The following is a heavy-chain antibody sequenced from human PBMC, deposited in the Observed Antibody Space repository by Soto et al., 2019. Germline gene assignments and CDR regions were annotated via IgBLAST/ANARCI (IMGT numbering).Heavy chain of an antibody. CDR3: TTGDLGKDY. Sequence: EVQLVESGGGLVKPGGSLRLACTASGFSFSNAWMTWVRQAPGKGLEWVGRIKTKGDGETTDYAAPVRGRFTFSKDDSKNTLNVQMNNLKGEHTGVYFCTTGDLGKDYGGQGTLVTVSA. CDR1: GFSFSNAW. V-gene: IGHV3-15*01. J-gene: IGHJ4*02. CDR2: IKTKGDGETT. D-gene: IGHD2-21*01.